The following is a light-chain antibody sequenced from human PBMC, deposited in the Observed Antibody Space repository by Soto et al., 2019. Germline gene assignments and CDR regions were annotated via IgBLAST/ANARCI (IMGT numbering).Light chain of an antibody. J-gene: IGKJ2*01. CDR2: AAS. Sequence: DIQMTQSPSSLSASEGDRVTITCRASQGIHNYLAWYQQKPGRVPKLLIYAASTLQSGVPSRFSGSGSGTDFTLTISSLQPEDVATYYCQKYNSAPPYPFGQGTKLEIK. CDR1: QGIHNY. V-gene: IGKV1-27*01. CDR3: QKYNSAPPYP.